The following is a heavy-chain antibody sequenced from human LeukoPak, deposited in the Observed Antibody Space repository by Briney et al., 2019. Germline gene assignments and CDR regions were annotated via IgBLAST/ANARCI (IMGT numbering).Heavy chain of an antibody. Sequence: SGTLSLTCAVYDGSFSGYYWSWIRQPPGKGLEWIGEINHSGSTNYNPSLKSRVTISVDTSKNQFSLKLSSVTAADTAVYYCARCYYDSSGYYGFGYWGQGILVTVSS. CDR3: ARCYYDSSGYYGFGY. V-gene: IGHV4-34*01. CDR1: DGSFSGYY. J-gene: IGHJ4*02. D-gene: IGHD3-22*01. CDR2: INHSGST.